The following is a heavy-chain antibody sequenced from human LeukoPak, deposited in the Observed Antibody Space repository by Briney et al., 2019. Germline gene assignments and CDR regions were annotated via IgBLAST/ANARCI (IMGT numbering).Heavy chain of an antibody. CDR2: IKEDGTEK. CDR1: GGSFSGYY. V-gene: IGHV3-7*01. J-gene: IGHJ4*02. D-gene: IGHD5-18*01. Sequence: ETLSLTCAVYGGSFSGYYWSWIRQAPGKGLEWVANIKEDGTEKYYVDSVKGRFTISRDNAKNSLYLQMNSLRADDTAVYYCARDQGYRYGSTYRSTVFDYWGQGTLVTVSS. CDR3: ARDQGYRYGSTYRSTVFDY.